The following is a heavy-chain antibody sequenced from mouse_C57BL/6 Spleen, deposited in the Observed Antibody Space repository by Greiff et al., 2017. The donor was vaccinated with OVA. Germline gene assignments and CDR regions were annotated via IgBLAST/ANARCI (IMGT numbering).Heavy chain of an antibody. CDR2: IRSKSNNYAT. D-gene: IGHD1-1*01. Sequence: EAGGGLVQPKGSLKLSCAASGFSFNTYAMNWVRQAPGKGLEWVARIRSKSNNYATYYADSVKDRFTISRDDSESMLYLQMNNLKTEDTAMYYCVRLYGVAYWGQGTLVTVSA. J-gene: IGHJ3*01. CDR1: GFSFNTYA. CDR3: VRLYGVAY. V-gene: IGHV10-1*01.